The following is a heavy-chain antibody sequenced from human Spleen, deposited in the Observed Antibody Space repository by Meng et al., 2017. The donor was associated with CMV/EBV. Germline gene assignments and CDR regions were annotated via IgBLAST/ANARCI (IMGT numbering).Heavy chain of an antibody. J-gene: IGHJ6*02. CDR1: GYTFTSYD. CDR3: VRSLPYYYDSSGDGVV. CDR2: MNPNSGHT. Sequence: ASVKVSCKASGYTFTSYDINWVRQATGQGLEWMGWMNPNSGHTGYAQKFQGRVTMTRNTSISTAYMELSSLRSEDTAVYYCVRSLPYYYDSSGDGVVWGQGTTVTVSS. D-gene: IGHD3-22*01. V-gene: IGHV1-8*01.